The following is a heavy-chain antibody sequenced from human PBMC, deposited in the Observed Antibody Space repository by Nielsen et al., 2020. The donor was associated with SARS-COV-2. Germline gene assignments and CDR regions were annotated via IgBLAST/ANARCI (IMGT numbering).Heavy chain of an antibody. Sequence: SVKVSCKASGGTFSSNAISWVRQAPGQGLEWMGVIIPIFGTANYAQKFQGRVTITADESTSTAYMELSSLRSEDTAVYYCARESVIAAQFDPWGQGTLVTVS. D-gene: IGHD6-6*01. J-gene: IGHJ5*02. V-gene: IGHV1-69*13. CDR2: IIPIFGTA. CDR3: ARESVIAAQFDP. CDR1: GGTFSSNA.